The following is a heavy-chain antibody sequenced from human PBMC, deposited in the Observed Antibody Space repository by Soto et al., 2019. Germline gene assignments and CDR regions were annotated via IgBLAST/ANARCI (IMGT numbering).Heavy chain of an antibody. CDR3: AKIVVPAAAYYYYYGMDV. V-gene: IGHV3-30*18. Sequence: QVQLVESGGGVVQPGRSLRLSCAASGFTFSSYGMHWVRQAPGKGLEWVAVISYDGSNKYYADSVKGRFTISRDNSKNTLYLQMNSVRAEDTAVYYCAKIVVPAAAYYYYYGMDVWGQGTTVTVSS. J-gene: IGHJ6*02. CDR2: ISYDGSNK. D-gene: IGHD2-2*01. CDR1: GFTFSSYG.